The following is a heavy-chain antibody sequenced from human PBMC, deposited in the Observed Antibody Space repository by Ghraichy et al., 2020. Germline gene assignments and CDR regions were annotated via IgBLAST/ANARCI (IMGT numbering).Heavy chain of an antibody. V-gene: IGHV4-59*01. Sequence: SETLSLTCTVSGGSLSTYYWSWIRQPPGKRLEWIGYFFDSGSTNYNPSLKSRVTISVDTSKNQFSLKLSSVTAADTAVYYCARAGGQLEYYYYYGMDVWGQGTTVTVSS. CDR1: GGSLSTYY. CDR3: ARAGGQLEYYYYYGMDV. CDR2: FFDSGST. J-gene: IGHJ6*02. D-gene: IGHD2-2*01.